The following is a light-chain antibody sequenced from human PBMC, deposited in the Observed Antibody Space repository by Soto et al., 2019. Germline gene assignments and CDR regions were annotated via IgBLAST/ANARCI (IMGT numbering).Light chain of an antibody. V-gene: IGLV2-8*01. CDR1: SSDVGGYNY. Sequence: QSVLTQPPSASGSPGQSVTISCTGTSSDVGGYNYVSWYQQHPGKAPKLMIYEVSKRPSGVPDRFSGYKSGNTASLTVSGLQAEYEADYYCSSYAGSNHLVF. J-gene: IGLJ2*01. CDR2: EVS. CDR3: SSYAGSNHLV.